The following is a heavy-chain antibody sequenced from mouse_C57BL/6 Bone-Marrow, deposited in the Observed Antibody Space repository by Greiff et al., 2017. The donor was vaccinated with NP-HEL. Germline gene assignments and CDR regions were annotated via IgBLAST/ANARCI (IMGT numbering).Heavy chain of an antibody. CDR3: ARLRVYYDYDVNFDY. CDR1: GYTFTDYN. D-gene: IGHD2-4*01. CDR2: INPNNGGT. J-gene: IGHJ2*01. V-gene: IGHV1-18*01. Sequence: VQLKESGPELVKPGASVKIPCKASGYTFTDYNMDWVKQSHGKSLEWIGDINPNNGGTIYNQKFKGKATLTVDKSSSTAYMELRSLTSEDTAVYYCARLRVYYDYDVNFDYWGQGTTLTVSS.